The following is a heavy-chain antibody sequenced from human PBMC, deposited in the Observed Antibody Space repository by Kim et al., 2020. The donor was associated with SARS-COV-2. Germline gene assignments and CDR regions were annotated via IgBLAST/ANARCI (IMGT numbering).Heavy chain of an antibody. CDR2: INPSGRP. D-gene: IGHD5-12*01. J-gene: IGHJ4*02. CDR1: GYTFTSYH. V-gene: IGHV1-46*01. CDR3: ARGGDNGYDNFDF. Sequence: ASVKVSCKASGYTFTSYHMQWVRQAPGQGLEWMGMINPSGRPSYAQKFRGRLTVTRDTSTSTVYIDLSSLTSEDTAVYYCARGGDNGYDNFDFWGQGTLV.